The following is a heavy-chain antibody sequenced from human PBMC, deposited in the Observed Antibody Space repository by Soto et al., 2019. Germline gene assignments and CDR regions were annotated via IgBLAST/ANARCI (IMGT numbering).Heavy chain of an antibody. J-gene: IGHJ4*02. V-gene: IGHV3-66*01. CDR2: LYSGGAT. CDR3: ARDVGYRRGSLTLDY. Sequence: PGGSLRLSCEVSGFQVSRTYMSWVRQAPGKGLEWVSVLYSGGATYYADSVKDRFIISRDNAKNLLYLQMNSLRAEDTAVYYCARDVGYRRGSLTLDYWGQGTLVTVSS. D-gene: IGHD6-19*01. CDR1: GFQVSRTY.